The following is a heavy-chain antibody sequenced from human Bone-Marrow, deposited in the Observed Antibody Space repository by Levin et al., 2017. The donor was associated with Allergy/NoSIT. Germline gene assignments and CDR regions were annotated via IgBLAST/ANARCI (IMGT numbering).Heavy chain of an antibody. J-gene: IGHJ6*02. D-gene: IGHD3-22*01. V-gene: IGHV3-33*06. CDR2: IWSDGSVT. Sequence: GGSLRLSCAASGFIFINNAMHWVRQAPGKGLEWVAVIWSDGSVTHYGDSVKGRFTISRDVSKSTLYLQMNSLRAEDTAVYYCAKSLHYYDNSGYYRASSYTLDVWGQGSTVAVSS. CDR3: AKSLHYYDNSGYYRASSYTLDV. CDR1: GFIFINNA.